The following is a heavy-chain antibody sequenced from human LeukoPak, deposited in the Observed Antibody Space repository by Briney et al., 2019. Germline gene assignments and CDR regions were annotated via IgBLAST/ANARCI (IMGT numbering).Heavy chain of an antibody. CDR2: IIPIFGTA. J-gene: IGHJ4*02. CDR3: ARDHCSSTSCYDYFDY. D-gene: IGHD2-2*01. Sequence: SVKVSCKASGGTFSSYAISWVRQAPGQGLEWMGGIIPIFGTANYAQKFQGRVTITADESTSTAYMELSSLRSEDTAVYYCARDHCSSTSCYDYFDYWGQGTLVTVSS. V-gene: IGHV1-69*13. CDR1: GGTFSSYA.